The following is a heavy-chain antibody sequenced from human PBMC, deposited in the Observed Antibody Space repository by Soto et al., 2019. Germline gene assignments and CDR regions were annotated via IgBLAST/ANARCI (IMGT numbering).Heavy chain of an antibody. Sequence: QVQLAESGGGLVQPGTSLRLSCAVSGFSFRAYGFHWVRQPPGKGLEWVAVISPKGLSDSVEGRFIISRDNSKATLYLQMHNLRAEDTALYYCARDDAFANENAFDLWGQGTMVTVSS. CDR2: ISPK. CDR3: ARDDAFANENAFDL. V-gene: IGHV3-33*01. J-gene: IGHJ3*01. D-gene: IGHD1-1*01. CDR1: GFSFRAYG.